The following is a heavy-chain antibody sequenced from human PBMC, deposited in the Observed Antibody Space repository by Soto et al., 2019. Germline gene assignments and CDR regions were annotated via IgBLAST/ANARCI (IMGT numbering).Heavy chain of an antibody. CDR1: GYSFTSYW. D-gene: IGHD3-16*01. CDR3: ARHLGAPDPPYCYDGIHV. CDR2: IDPSDSYT. Sequence: GESLKISCKGSGYSFTSYWISWVRQMPGKGLEWLGRIDPSDSYTNYSPSFQGHVTISADKSISTAYLQWSSLKASDTAMYYCARHLGAPDPPYCYDGIHVGGQGTTVTVYS. J-gene: IGHJ6*02. V-gene: IGHV5-10-1*01.